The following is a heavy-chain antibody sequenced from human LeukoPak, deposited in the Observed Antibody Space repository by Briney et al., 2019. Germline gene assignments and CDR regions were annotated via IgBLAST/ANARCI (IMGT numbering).Heavy chain of an antibody. D-gene: IGHD5-12*01. J-gene: IGHJ4*02. CDR3: ARSPYSGNDYFDY. V-gene: IGHV3-48*03. CDR2: ISSGGTTI. Sequence: GGSVRLSCAASGFTFSSYEMNWVRQAPGKGLEWVSYISSGGTTIYYADSVSGRFTISRDNAKNSLYLQMNSLRAEDTAVYYCARSPYSGNDYFDYWGRGSLVTVSS. CDR1: GFTFSSYE.